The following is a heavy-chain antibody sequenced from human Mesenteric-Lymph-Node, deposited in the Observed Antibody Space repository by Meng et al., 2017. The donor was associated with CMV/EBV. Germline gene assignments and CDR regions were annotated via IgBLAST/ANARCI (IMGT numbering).Heavy chain of an antibody. CDR3: ARVYHNIRGMYGMDV. CDR1: GYTFTSYD. J-gene: IGHJ6*02. CDR2: MNPNSGNT. V-gene: IGHV1-8*01. D-gene: IGHD3-10*01. Sequence: ASVKVSCKASGYTFTSYDINWVRQATGQGLEWMGWMNPNSGNTGYAQKFQGRVTMTRNTSISTAYMEVSSLRSEDTAVYYCARVYHNIRGMYGMDVWGQGTTVTVSS.